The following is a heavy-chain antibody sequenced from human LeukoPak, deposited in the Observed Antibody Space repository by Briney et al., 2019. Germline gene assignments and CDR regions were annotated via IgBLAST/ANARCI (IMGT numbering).Heavy chain of an antibody. CDR1: RDSTSRGGYY. J-gene: IGHJ5*02. V-gene: IGHV4-31*03. CDR2: IFYSGST. Sequence: SETLSLTCSVSRDSTSRGGYYWSCIRHHPGKGLEWLAYIFYSGSTYYSPSLKSRVKISVDTSKNQFSLMLTSVTAADTAVYYCARDLRGIRGVGSNWFDPWGQGTLVTVSS. D-gene: IGHD3-10*01. CDR3: ARDLRGIRGVGSNWFDP.